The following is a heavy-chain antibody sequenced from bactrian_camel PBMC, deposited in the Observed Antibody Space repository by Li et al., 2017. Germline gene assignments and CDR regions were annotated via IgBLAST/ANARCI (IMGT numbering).Heavy chain of an antibody. Sequence: VQLVESGGGSVQAGGSLRLSCTKNDFIIENSDMAWYRQAPGNECELLSTISDDGTEYYANSAKGRFTISKDNAKNTLHLQMNSLKPEDTAMYYCAAETRRRVGCPLTSEQYNYWGQGTQVTVS. CDR2: ISDDGTE. CDR1: DFIIENSD. J-gene: IGHJ4*01. V-gene: IGHV3S55*01. CDR3: AAETRRRVGCPLTSEQYNY. D-gene: IGHD5*01.